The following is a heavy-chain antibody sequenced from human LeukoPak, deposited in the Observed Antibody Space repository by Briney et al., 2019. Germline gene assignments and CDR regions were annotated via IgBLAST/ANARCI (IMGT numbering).Heavy chain of an antibody. CDR2: ISWNSGSI. CDR3: AKDNRLYDILTGYSFFDY. D-gene: IGHD3-9*01. J-gene: IGHJ4*02. V-gene: IGHV3-9*01. Sequence: GGSLRLSCAASGFTFDDYAMHWVRQAPGKGLEWVSGISWNSGSIGYADSVKGRFTISRDNAKNSLYLQMNSLRAEDTALYYCAKDNRLYDILTGYSFFDYWGQGTLVTVSS. CDR1: GFTFDDYA.